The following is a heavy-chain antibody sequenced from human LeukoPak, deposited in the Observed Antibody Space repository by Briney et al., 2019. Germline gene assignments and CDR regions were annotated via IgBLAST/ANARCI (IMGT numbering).Heavy chain of an antibody. CDR1: GFTFSSYW. CDR3: ASQTHSSGCDY. D-gene: IGHD6-19*01. V-gene: IGHV3-7*01. Sequence: GGSLRLSCAASGFTFSSYWMSWVRQAPGKGLEWVANIKQDGSEKYYVDSVKGGFTISRDNAKNSLYLQMNSLRDEDTAVYYCASQTHSSGCDYWGQGTLVTVSS. CDR2: IKQDGSEK. J-gene: IGHJ4*02.